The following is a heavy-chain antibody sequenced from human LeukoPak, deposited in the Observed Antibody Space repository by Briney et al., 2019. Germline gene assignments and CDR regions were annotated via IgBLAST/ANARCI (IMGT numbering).Heavy chain of an antibody. CDR2: IIPIFGTA. Sequence: SVKVSCKASGGTFSSYTISWVRQAPGQGLEWMGGIIPIFGTANYAQKFQGRVTITADESTSTAYMELNSLGSEDTAMYYCARLMDYYASGTYGRYAMDVWGKGTTVTVTS. CDR1: GGTFSSYT. J-gene: IGHJ6*04. D-gene: IGHD3-10*01. CDR3: ARLMDYYASGTYGRYAMDV. V-gene: IGHV1-69*13.